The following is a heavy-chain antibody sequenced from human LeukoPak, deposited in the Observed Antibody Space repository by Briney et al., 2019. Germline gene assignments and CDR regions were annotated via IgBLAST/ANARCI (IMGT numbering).Heavy chain of an antibody. Sequence: ASVKVSCKASGYTFTSYYMHWVRQAPGQGLEWMGWISAYNGNTNYAQKLQGRVTMTTDTSTSAAYMELRSLRSDDTAVYYCATSNTYYYDSSGYYYGIGWFDPWGQGTLVTVSS. CDR2: ISAYNGNT. CDR3: ATSNTYYYDSSGYYYGIGWFDP. J-gene: IGHJ5*02. V-gene: IGHV1-18*04. CDR1: GYTFTSYY. D-gene: IGHD3-22*01.